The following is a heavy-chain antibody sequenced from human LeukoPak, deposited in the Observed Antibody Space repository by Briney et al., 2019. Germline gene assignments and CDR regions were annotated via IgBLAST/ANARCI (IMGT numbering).Heavy chain of an antibody. D-gene: IGHD3-16*01. CDR2: IHYSGRA. V-gene: IGHV4-59*11. J-gene: IGHJ6*02. CDR3: ARFGVDYDMDV. CDR1: GGSINGHY. Sequence: PSETLSLTCTVSGGSINGHYWTWIRQPPGKGLEWIGQIHYSGRADYNPSLKRRVTISVDASKNQISLSLNSVTAADTAVYYCARFGVDYDMDVWGQGTTVAVSS.